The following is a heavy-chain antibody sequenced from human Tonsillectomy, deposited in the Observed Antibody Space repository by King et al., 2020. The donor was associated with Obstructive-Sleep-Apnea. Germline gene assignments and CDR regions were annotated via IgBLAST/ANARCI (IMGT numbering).Heavy chain of an antibody. Sequence: VQLVESGGGVVQPGRSLRLSCAASGFTFSSYGMHWVRQAPGKGLEWVAVISYDGSNKYYADSVKGRFTISRDNSKNTLYLQRNSLRAEDTAVYYCAKDLGYGDTPWYFDYWGQGTLVTVSS. J-gene: IGHJ4*02. CDR2: ISYDGSNK. CDR3: AKDLGYGDTPWYFDY. D-gene: IGHD4-17*01. CDR1: GFTFSSYG. V-gene: IGHV3-30*18.